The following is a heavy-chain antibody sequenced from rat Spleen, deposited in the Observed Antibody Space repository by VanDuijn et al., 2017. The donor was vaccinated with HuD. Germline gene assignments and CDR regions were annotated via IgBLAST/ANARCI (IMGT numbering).Heavy chain of an antibody. D-gene: IGHD1-4*01. Sequence: EVQLVESGGGLVQPGRSLKLSCAASGFTFNNYGMAWVRQAPTKGLEWVATISYDGISTYYRDSVRGRFTISSDNAKTTLYLQMDSLRSEDTATYYCTRGVRGRVWFTYWGQGTLVTVSS. CDR1: GFTFNNYG. CDR3: TRGVRGRVWFTY. J-gene: IGHJ3*01. CDR2: ISYDGIST. V-gene: IGHV5-29*01.